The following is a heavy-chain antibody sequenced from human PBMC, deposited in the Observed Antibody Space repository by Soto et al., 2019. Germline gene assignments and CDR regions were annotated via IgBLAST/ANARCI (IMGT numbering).Heavy chain of an antibody. CDR2: IKPEGSEK. Sequence: EVQLVESGGGLVQPGGSLRLSCAASGLTFSSYWMSWVRQAPGKGLEWVANIKPEGSEKYYVDSVKGRFTISRDNAKNSLYLHMNSLRAEDTAVYYCAREDGSCGAFDIWGQGTMVTVSS. J-gene: IGHJ3*02. CDR3: AREDGSCGAFDI. CDR1: GLTFSSYW. D-gene: IGHD2-15*01. V-gene: IGHV3-7*03.